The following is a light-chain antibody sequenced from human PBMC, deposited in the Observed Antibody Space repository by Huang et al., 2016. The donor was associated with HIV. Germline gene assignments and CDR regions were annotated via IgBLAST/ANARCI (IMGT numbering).Light chain of an antibody. CDR2: AAS. J-gene: IGKJ2*01. CDR1: QGISNS. V-gene: IGKV1-NL1*01. Sequence: DIQMTQSPSSLSASEGDRVTLTCRASQGISNSLAWYQQKPGKAPKLLLYAASRLESGVPSRVSGSGSGTDYTLTISSLQPEDFATYYCQQYYSTSHTFGQGTKLEIK. CDR3: QQYYSTSHT.